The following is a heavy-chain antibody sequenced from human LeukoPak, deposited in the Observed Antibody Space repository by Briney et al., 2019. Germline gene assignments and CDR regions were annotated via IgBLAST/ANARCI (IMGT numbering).Heavy chain of an antibody. D-gene: IGHD3-10*01. CDR2: ISSSSSYI. CDR3: ARESSMVRGVIGPYYYYGMDV. CDR1: GFTFSSYS. Sequence: GGSLRLSCAASGFTFSSYSMNWVRQAPGKGLEWVSSISSSSSYIYYADSVKGRFTISRDSAKNSLYLQMNSLKTEDTAVYYCARESSMVRGVIGPYYYYGMDVWGQGATVTVSS. V-gene: IGHV3-21*04. J-gene: IGHJ6*02.